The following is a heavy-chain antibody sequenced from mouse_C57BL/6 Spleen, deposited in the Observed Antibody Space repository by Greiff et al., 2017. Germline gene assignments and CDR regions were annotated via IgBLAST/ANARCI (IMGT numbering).Heavy chain of an antibody. V-gene: IGHV1-69*01. CDR1: GYTFTSYW. J-gene: IGHJ4*01. CDR3: ARGRKIYYDHYYAMDY. D-gene: IGHD2-4*01. Sequence: QVQLQQPGAELVMPGASVKLSCKASGYTFTSYWMHWVKQRPGQGLEWIGEIDPSDSYTNYNQKFKGKSTLTVDKSSSTAYMQLSSLTSEDSAVYYCARGRKIYYDHYYAMDYWGQGTSVTVSS. CDR2: IDPSDSYT.